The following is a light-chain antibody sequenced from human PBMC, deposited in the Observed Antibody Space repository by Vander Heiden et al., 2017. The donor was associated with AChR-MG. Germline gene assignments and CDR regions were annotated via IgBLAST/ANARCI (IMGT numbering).Light chain of an antibody. Sequence: EIASTQSPCILPLSPGQRATLSCRASQSVSSRNHLSWYQQKPGQAPRLLIYGVSSRATGVPDRFSGSGSGTDFTLTISSVEPEDFAVYYCQQGCSSPWTFGQRTKVEIK. CDR1: QSVSSRNH. V-gene: IGKV3-20*01. CDR2: GVS. J-gene: IGKJ1*01. CDR3: QQGCSSPWT.